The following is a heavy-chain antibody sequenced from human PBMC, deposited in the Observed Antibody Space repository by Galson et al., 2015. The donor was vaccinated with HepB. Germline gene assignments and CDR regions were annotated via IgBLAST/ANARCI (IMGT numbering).Heavy chain of an antibody. CDR2: ISSSSSYI. Sequence: SLRLSCAASGFTFSSYSMNWVRQAPGKGLEWVSSISSSSSYIYYADSVKGRFTISRDNAKNSLYLQMNSLRAEDTAVYYCARDEATTYYYYYGMDVWGQGTTVTVSS. CDR3: ARDEATTYYYYYGMDV. J-gene: IGHJ6*02. V-gene: IGHV3-21*01. CDR1: GFTFSSYS. D-gene: IGHD1-26*01.